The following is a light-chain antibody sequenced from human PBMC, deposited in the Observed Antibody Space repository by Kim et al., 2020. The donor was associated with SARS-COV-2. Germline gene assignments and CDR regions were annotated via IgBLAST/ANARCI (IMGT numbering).Light chain of an antibody. CDR1: QTVSSSY. Sequence: SPGERATLSGRASQTVSSSYLAWYQQKPSQAPRLLINDASRRATGIPDRFSGSGSGTDFTLTISRLEPEDFAVYYCQQYASSPTTFGGGTKVDIK. CDR3: QQYASSPTT. J-gene: IGKJ4*01. V-gene: IGKV3-20*01. CDR2: DAS.